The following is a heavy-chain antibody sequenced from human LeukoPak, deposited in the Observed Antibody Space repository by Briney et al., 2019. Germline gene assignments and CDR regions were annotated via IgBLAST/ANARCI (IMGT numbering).Heavy chain of an antibody. V-gene: IGHV3-23*01. CDR1: GFTFSSYG. J-gene: IGHJ5*02. D-gene: IGHD1-26*01. Sequence: GGSLRLSCAASGFTFSSYGMSWVRQAPGKGLEWVSAISGSGGSTYYAGSVKGRFTISRDNSKNTLYLQMNSLRAEDTAVYYCAKDRGSYFPNWFDPWGQGTLVTVSS. CDR2: ISGSGGST. CDR3: AKDRGSYFPNWFDP.